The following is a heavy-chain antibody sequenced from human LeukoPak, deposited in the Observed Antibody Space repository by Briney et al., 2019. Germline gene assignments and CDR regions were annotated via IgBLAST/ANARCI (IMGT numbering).Heavy chain of an antibody. CDR1: GFTFSSYS. J-gene: IGHJ6*04. V-gene: IGHV3-21*01. CDR2: ISSSSSYI. D-gene: IGHD5-12*01. CDR3: ARDFVVATTQYYYYYGMDV. Sequence: GGSLRLSCAASGFTFSSYSMNWVRQAPGKGLEWVSSISSSSSYIYYADSVKGRFTISRDNAENSLYLQMNSLRAEDTAVYYCARDFVVATTQYYYYYGMDVWGKGTTVTVSS.